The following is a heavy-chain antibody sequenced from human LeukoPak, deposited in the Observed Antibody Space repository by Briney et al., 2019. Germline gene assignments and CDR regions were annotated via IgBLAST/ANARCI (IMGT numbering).Heavy chain of an antibody. CDR1: GIIASSNY. V-gene: IGHV3-53*01. D-gene: IGHD2-15*01. J-gene: IGHJ4*02. CDR3: ATGGRSGVAFES. CDR2: IYSGGST. Sequence: GGSLRLSCTASGIIASSNYMSWVRQAPGKGLEWVSLIYSGGSTYYADSVMGRSTISRDKSNNTLYLQMNSLRAEDTAVYYCATGGRSGVAFESWGQGTLVTVSS.